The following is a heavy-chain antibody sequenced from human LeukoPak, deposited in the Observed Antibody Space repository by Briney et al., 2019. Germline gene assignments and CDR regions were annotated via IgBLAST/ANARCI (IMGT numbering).Heavy chain of an antibody. CDR3: ARGDAGIEAAGNVLNYY. J-gene: IGHJ4*02. CDR2: ISGSGGST. V-gene: IGHV3-23*01. CDR1: GFTFSNYA. Sequence: GGSLRLSCAASGFTFSNYAMNRVRQAPGKGLEWVSIISGSGGSTHYADSVKGRLAISRDNSRNTVYLQMNSLRAEDTAVYHCARGDAGIEAAGNVLNYYWGQGILVTVSS. D-gene: IGHD6-13*01.